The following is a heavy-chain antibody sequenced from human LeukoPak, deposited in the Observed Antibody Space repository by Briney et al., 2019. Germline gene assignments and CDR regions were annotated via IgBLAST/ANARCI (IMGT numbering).Heavy chain of an antibody. CDR3: ARSILRYFDWLRPNWFDP. CDR2: IYTSGST. J-gene: IGHJ5*02. CDR1: GGSISSYY. Sequence: SETLSLTCTVSGGSISSYYWSWIRQPAGKGLEWIGCIYTSGSTNYNPSLKSRVTMSVDTSKNQFSLKLSSVTAADTAVYYCARSILRYFDWLRPNWFDPWGQGTLVTVSS. V-gene: IGHV4-4*07. D-gene: IGHD3-9*01.